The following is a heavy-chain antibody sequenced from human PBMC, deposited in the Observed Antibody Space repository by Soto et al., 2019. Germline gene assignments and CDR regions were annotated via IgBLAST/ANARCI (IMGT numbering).Heavy chain of an antibody. CDR1: GFTFSSYS. J-gene: IGHJ2*01. Sequence: PGGSLRLSCAASGFTFSSYSMNWIRQAPGKGLEWVSSISSSSSYIYYADSVKGRFTISRDNAENSLYLQMNSLRAEDTAVYYCARDVSVVVVVAATPKSPFWYFDLWGRGTLVTVSS. D-gene: IGHD2-15*01. V-gene: IGHV3-21*01. CDR3: ARDVSVVVVVAATPKSPFWYFDL. CDR2: ISSSSSYI.